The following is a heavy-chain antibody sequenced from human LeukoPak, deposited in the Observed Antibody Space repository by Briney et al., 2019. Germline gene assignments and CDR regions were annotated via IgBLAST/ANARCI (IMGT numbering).Heavy chain of an antibody. J-gene: IGHJ6*02. CDR2: INGGNGNT. V-gene: IGHV1-3*01. Sequence: ASVKVSCKASGYTFTTYAVHWVRQAPGRRLEWMGWINGGNGNTKYSQRFQGRVTITRDTSASTAYMELSGLTSEDTAVYYCARDLRGLATGDYYYYGMDLWGQGTTVTVSS. CDR3: ARDLRGLATGDYYYYGMDL. D-gene: IGHD1-1*01. CDR1: GYTFTTYA.